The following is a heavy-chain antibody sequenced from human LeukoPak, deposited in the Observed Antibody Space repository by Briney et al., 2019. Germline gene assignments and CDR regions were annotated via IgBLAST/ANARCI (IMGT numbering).Heavy chain of an antibody. V-gene: IGHV3-21*01. CDR3: ARDWGSSSWYNWFDP. Sequence: GGSLRLSCAASGFTFSSYAMSWVRQAPGKGLEWVSSISSSSYIYYADSVKGRFTISRGNAKNSLYLQMNSLRAEDTAVYYCARDWGSSSWYNWFDPWGQGTLVTVSS. CDR1: GFTFSSYA. D-gene: IGHD6-13*01. CDR2: ISSSSYI. J-gene: IGHJ5*02.